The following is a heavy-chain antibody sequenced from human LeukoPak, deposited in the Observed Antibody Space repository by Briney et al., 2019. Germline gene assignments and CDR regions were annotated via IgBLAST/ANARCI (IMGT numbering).Heavy chain of an antibody. CDR1: GGSFSGYY. V-gene: IGHV4-34*01. Sequence: SGTLSLTCAVSGGSFSGYYWTWIRQPPGNGLEWIGEINHSGSANYNPSLMSRVTISLDTSKNHFSLNLSSVTAADTAVYYCARGQGTVTTHWGQGTLVTVSS. D-gene: IGHD4-17*01. CDR2: INHSGSA. J-gene: IGHJ4*02. CDR3: ARGQGTVTTH.